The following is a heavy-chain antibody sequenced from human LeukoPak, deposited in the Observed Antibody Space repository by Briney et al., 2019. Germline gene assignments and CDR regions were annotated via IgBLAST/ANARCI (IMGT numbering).Heavy chain of an antibody. J-gene: IGHJ5*02. D-gene: IGHD1-7*01. CDR3: AKGGELELRPGWFDP. Sequence: GGSLRLSCAASGFVFSTTGMHWVRQAPGKGLEWISLISYDGDTKYYADSVKGRFTISRDNSKNTLYLQMNSLRAEDTAVYYCAKGGELELRPGWFDPWGQGALVTVSS. CDR1: GFVFSTTG. V-gene: IGHV3-30*18. CDR2: ISYDGDTK.